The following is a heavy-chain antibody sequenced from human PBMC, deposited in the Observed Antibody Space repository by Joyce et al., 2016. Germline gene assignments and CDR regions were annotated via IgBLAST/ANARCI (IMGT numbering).Heavy chain of an antibody. V-gene: IGHV3-49*03. CDR2: IRSKPYGGTT. J-gene: IGHJ5*02. CDR1: GFTFGDYA. CDR3: TRDRYYDFWSGYYNNNWFDP. Sequence: EVQLVESGGGLVQPGRSLRLSCTASGFTFGDYAMSWFRQATGKGLEWVGVIRSKPYGGTTEYAASGQGRFTISRDDSKGIAYLQMNSLKTEDTAVYYCTRDRYYDFWSGYYNNNWFDPWGQGTLVTVSS. D-gene: IGHD3-3*01.